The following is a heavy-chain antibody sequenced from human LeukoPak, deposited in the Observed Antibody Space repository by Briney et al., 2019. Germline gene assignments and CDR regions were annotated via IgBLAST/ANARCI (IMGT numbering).Heavy chain of an antibody. CDR2: IYTSGST. CDR1: GGSISRYY. D-gene: IGHD5-18*01. V-gene: IGHV4-4*07. J-gene: IGHJ6*03. Sequence: SETLSLTCTASGGSISRYYWSWIRQPAGKGLEWIGRIYTSGSTNYNPSLKSRVTMSVDTSKNQFSLKLSSVTAADTAVYYCARVIHSYDYYYYMDVWGKGTTVTVSS. CDR3: ARVIHSYDYYYYMDV.